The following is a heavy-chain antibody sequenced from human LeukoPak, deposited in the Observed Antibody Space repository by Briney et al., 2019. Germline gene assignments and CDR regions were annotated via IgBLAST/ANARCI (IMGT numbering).Heavy chain of an antibody. V-gene: IGHV3-7*04. CDR2: IKQDGSEK. Sequence: GGSLRLSCAASGFTFSSYWMSWVRQAPGKGLEWVSNIKQDGSEKYYVDSVKGRFTISRDNAKNSLYLQMNSLRAEDTAVYYCARDEPNLYSGSLGWGQGTLVTVSS. D-gene: IGHD1-26*01. CDR1: GFTFSSYW. CDR3: ARDEPNLYSGSLG. J-gene: IGHJ4*02.